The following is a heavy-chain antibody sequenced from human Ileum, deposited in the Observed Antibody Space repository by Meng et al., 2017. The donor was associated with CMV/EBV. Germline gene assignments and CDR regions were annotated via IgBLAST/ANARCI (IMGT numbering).Heavy chain of an antibody. CDR3: VRDHGSSSWFFY. CDR1: GGSVNRNTYY. CDR2: IFDSGSV. J-gene: IGHJ4*02. V-gene: IGHV4-39*07. Sequence: QLPEPGPGLAKPTETLSRTCTASGGSVNRNTYYWGWIRQPPGKSREWNGTIFDSGSVFYNPSLQSRVSVSIDMSRNQLSLSLSSVTAADTAVYYCVRDHGSSSWFFYWGQGTLVTVSS. D-gene: IGHD6-13*01.